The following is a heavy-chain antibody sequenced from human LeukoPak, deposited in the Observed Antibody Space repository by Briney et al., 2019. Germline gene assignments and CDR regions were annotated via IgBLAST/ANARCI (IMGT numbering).Heavy chain of an antibody. CDR2: IYSDGST. D-gene: IGHD3-22*01. V-gene: IGHV3-66*01. Sequence: GGSLRLSCAASGFTVSSNYMSWVRQAPGKGLEWVSVIYSDGSTYYADSVKGRFTISRDNSKNTLYLQINSLRAEDTAVYYCARDYNYYHSGGYWYYFDYWGQGTLVTVSS. CDR3: ARDYNYYHSGGYWYYFDY. CDR1: GFTVSSNY. J-gene: IGHJ4*02.